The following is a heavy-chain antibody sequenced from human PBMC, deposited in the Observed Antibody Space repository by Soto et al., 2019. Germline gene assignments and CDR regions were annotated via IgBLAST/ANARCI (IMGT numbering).Heavy chain of an antibody. J-gene: IGHJ6*02. D-gene: IGHD3-9*01. V-gene: IGHV5-51*01. CDR2: IYPGDSDT. CDR3: ARHLNGNGMDV. CDR1: GDRFTSYW. Sequence: XDSLKVSWKCSGDRFTSYWIGLVLQMPGKGLEWMGIIYPGDSDTRYSPSFQGQVTISADKSISTAYLQWSSLKASDTAMYYCARHLNGNGMDVWGQGTTVTVSS.